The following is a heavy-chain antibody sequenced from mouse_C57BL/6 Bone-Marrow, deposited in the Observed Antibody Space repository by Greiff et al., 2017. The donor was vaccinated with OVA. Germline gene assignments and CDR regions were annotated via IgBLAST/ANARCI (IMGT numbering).Heavy chain of an antibody. J-gene: IGHJ4*01. V-gene: IGHV5-12*01. CDR3: ARLDAMDY. CDR1: GFTFSDFY. Sequence: EVMLVESGGGLVQPGGSLKLSCAASGFTFSDFYMYWIRQTPEKRLEWVAYISNGGGSTYYPDTVKGRFTISRDNAKNTLYLQMSRLKSEDTAMHYCARLDAMDYWGQGTSVTVSS. CDR2: ISNGGGST.